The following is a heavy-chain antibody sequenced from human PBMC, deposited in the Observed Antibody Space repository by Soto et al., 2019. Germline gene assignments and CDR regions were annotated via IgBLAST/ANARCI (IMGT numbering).Heavy chain of an antibody. V-gene: IGHV4-30-4*01. CDR2: IYYSGST. D-gene: IGHD3-10*01. CDR3: AGARGFDDY. J-gene: IGHJ4*02. Sequence: QVQLQESGPGLVKPSQTLSLTCTVSGGSISSGDYYWSWIRQPPGKGLEWIGYIYYSGSTYYNPSLXXRXTXXVDTAKNQFSLKPSSVTAADPAVYYCAGARGFDDYWGQGTLVTVSS. CDR1: GGSISSGDYY.